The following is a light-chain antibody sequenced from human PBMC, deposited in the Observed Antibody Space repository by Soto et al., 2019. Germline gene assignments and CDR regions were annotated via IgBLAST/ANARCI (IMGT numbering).Light chain of an antibody. CDR3: QQYNSYPWT. J-gene: IGKJ1*01. CDR2: AAS. CDR1: QSISSY. V-gene: IGKV1-39*01. Sequence: DVQMTQSPSSLSASVGDRVTITCRASQSISSYLNWHQQKAGKAPKLLIHAASNLESGVPSRFSGSGSGTDFTLTISSLQPDDFATYYCQQYNSYPWTFGQGTKVEIK.